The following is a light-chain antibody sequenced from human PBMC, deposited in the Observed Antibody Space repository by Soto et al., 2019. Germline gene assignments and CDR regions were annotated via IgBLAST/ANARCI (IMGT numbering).Light chain of an antibody. CDR1: QSISGY. Sequence: DIQMTQSPSTLSASVGDRVTITCRASQSISGYLNWYQQKPGKAPQLLIFAASSLQSGVPSRFSGSESGTDFTLTISSLQPEDFATYYCQQAYGAPPTFGQGTKVDIK. CDR2: AAS. CDR3: QQAYGAPPT. J-gene: IGKJ1*01. V-gene: IGKV1-39*01.